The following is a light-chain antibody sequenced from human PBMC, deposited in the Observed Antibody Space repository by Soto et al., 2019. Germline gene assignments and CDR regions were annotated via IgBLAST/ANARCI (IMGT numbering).Light chain of an antibody. CDR1: SSNIGSTT. J-gene: IGLJ1*01. CDR2: SNN. V-gene: IGLV1-44*01. CDR3: AAWDSSLNGYV. Sequence: QSVLTQPPSASGTPGQRVTISCSGSSSNIGSTTVNWYQQLPGTAPKLLIYSNNQRPSGVPYRFSGAKSGSSASLAISGVRSGDEADYYCAAWDSSLNGYVFGTGNKVTVL.